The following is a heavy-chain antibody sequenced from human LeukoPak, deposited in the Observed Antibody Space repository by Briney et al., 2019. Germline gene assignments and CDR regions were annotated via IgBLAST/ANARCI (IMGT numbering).Heavy chain of an antibody. V-gene: IGHV3-23*01. CDR1: GFTFSNYA. J-gene: IGHJ4*02. Sequence: PGGSLRLSCATSGFTFSNYAMSWVRQAPGKGLEWVSGISESGDNKNHADFVKGRFTVSRDNSKNTLFLQMRSLRGDDTAIYYCAKLGRYQKPLDDFWGQGTPVTVSS. CDR2: ISESGDNK. D-gene: IGHD2-2*01. CDR3: AKLGRYQKPLDDF.